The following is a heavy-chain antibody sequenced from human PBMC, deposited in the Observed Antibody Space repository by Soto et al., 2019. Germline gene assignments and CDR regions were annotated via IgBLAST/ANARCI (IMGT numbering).Heavy chain of an antibody. CDR3: AREQADAKPEGVHF. Sequence: ASVKVSCKPSGYTFSDYYIHWVRQAPGQGLEWMGWINPNSGGTKYAPKFQGGVTMTRDTSITTAYMELSRLRSGDTAVYYCAREQADAKPEGVHFGGQGPLVTVYS. V-gene: IGHV1-2*02. J-gene: IGHJ4*02. CDR2: INPNSGGT. CDR1: GYTFSDYY.